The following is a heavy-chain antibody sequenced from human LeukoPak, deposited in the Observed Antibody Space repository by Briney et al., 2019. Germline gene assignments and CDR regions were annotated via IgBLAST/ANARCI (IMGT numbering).Heavy chain of an antibody. V-gene: IGHV1-69*06. D-gene: IGHD4-11*01. J-gene: IGHJ5*02. CDR3: ASRGEMTTVTGGWFDP. CDR2: IIPIFGTA. Sequence: GASVKVSCKASGGTFSSYAISWVRQAPGQGLKWMGGIIPIFGTANYAQKFQGRVTITADKSTSTAYMVLSSLRSEDTAVYYCASRGEMTTVTGGWFDPWGQGTLVTVSS. CDR1: GGTFSSYA.